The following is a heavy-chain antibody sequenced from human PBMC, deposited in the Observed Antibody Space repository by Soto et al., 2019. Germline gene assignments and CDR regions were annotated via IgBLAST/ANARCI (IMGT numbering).Heavy chain of an antibody. J-gene: IGHJ5*02. CDR2: CDPEDGET. CDR3: ATINYYDSQFGPWGAGRGWFDP. V-gene: IGHV1-24*01. Sequence: GASVKVSCKVSGYTLTELSMHWVRQAPGKGLEWMGGCDPEDGETIYAQKFQGRVTMTEDTSTDTAYMELSSLRSEDTAVYYCATINYYDSQFGPWGAGRGWFDPWGQGTLVTVSS. CDR1: GYTLTELS. D-gene: IGHD3-22*01.